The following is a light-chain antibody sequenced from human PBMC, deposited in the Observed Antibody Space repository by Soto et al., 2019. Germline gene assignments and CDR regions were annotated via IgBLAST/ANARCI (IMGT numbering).Light chain of an antibody. V-gene: IGLV2-14*01. Sequence: QSVLTQPASVSGSPGQSITISCTGTTSDIRGFTYVSWYQQYPGKAPKLMIYDVTHRPSGVSNRFSGSKSGSTASLTISGLQAEDEADYYCSSYTSSSTPVVFGGGTKLTVL. CDR1: TSDIRGFTY. CDR3: SSYTSSSTPVV. CDR2: DVT. J-gene: IGLJ2*01.